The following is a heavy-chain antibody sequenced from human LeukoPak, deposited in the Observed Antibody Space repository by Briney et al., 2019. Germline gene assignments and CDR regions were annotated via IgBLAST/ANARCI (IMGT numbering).Heavy chain of an antibody. CDR3: ARGEYVVRGAYGYFDL. CDR2: IIPMFGIA. Sequence: SVKVSCKASGGTFSSYVISWVRQAPGHGLEWMGKIIPMFGIANYAQKFQGRVTITADKSTSTVYMELSSLRSEDTAVYYCARGEYVVRGAYGYFDLWGRGTLVTVSS. J-gene: IGHJ2*01. CDR1: GGTFSSYV. V-gene: IGHV1-69*04. D-gene: IGHD3-10*01.